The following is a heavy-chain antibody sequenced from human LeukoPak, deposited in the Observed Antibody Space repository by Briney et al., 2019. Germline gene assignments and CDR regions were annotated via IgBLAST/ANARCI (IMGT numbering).Heavy chain of an antibody. Sequence: SETLSLTCTVSGGSISSSSYYWGWIRQPPGKGLEWIGSIYYSGSTYYNPPLKSRVTISVDTSKNQFSLKLSSVTAADTAVYYCARQQSGWTYYFDYWGQGTLVTVSS. CDR3: ARQQSGWTYYFDY. V-gene: IGHV4-39*01. J-gene: IGHJ4*02. CDR2: IYYSGST. D-gene: IGHD6-19*01. CDR1: GGSISSSSYY.